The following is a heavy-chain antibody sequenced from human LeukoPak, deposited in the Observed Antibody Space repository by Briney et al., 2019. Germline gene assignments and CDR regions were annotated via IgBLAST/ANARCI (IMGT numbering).Heavy chain of an antibody. CDR1: GFTFSDYY. V-gene: IGHV3-11*06. D-gene: IGHD3-10*01. CDR2: ISSSSGYT. Sequence: PGGSLRLSCAASGFTFSDYYMYWIRQAPGKGLEWVSYISSSSGYTNYADFVKGRFTISRDNAKNTLFLEMNSLRAEDTAVYYCTRSTLMWFGELSDDPWGQGTLVTVSS. J-gene: IGHJ5*02. CDR3: TRSTLMWFGELSDDP.